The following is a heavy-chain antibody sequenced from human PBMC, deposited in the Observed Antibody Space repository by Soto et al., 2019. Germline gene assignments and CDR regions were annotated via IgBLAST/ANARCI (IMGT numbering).Heavy chain of an antibody. Sequence: QVQLVQSGAEVKKPGSSVRVSCKASGGTFSSYALNWVRQAPGQGLEWMGGIIPMFGTARYAQKFQGRVTITADESTSTVHMELSSLRSEDTAVYYCARDYGHDCSGGSCYLFFWRQGPLVTVSS. V-gene: IGHV1-69*01. D-gene: IGHD2-15*01. J-gene: IGHJ4*02. CDR2: IIPMFGTA. CDR1: GGTFSSYA. CDR3: ARDYGHDCSGGSCYLFF.